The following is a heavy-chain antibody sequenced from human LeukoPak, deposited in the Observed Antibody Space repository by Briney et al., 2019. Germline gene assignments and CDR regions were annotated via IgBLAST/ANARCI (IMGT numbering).Heavy chain of an antibody. CDR2: IYSGGST. Sequence: GGSLRLSCAASGFTVSSNYMSWVRQVPGKGLEWVSVIYSGGSTYYADSVKGRFTISRDNSKNTLYLQMNSLRAEDTAVYYCARAPSELRYFDWSLGYWGQGTLVTVSS. CDR1: GFTVSSNY. D-gene: IGHD3-9*01. CDR3: ARAPSELRYFDWSLGY. J-gene: IGHJ4*02. V-gene: IGHV3-66*02.